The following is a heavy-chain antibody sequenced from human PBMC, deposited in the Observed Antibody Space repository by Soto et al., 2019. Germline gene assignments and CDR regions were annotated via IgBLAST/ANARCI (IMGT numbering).Heavy chain of an antibody. CDR3: AHRPPYRNSPEYFFDY. CDR2: IYWDDDK. Sequence: QITLKESGPSLVKPTQTLTLTCTFSGFSLSTSGVDVGWIRQPPGKVLECLALIYWDDDKRYKPSLKSRLTITTGTSKNQVVLATTHMDPLDTATYYSAHRPPYRNSPEYFFDYWGQGTLVTVSS. CDR1: GFSLSTSGVD. D-gene: IGHD3-16*02. V-gene: IGHV2-5*02. J-gene: IGHJ4*02.